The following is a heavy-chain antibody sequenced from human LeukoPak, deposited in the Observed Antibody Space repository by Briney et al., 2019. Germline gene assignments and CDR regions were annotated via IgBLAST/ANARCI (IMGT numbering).Heavy chain of an antibody. D-gene: IGHD4-17*01. CDR3: ARERAGRYGDYGFDY. CDR2: IYYSGST. J-gene: IGHJ4*02. CDR1: GGSISSYY. Sequence: SETLSLTCTVSGGSISSYYWSWIRQPPGKGLEWIGYIYYSGSTNYNPSLKGRVTISVDTSKNQFSLKLSSVTAADTAVYYCARERAGRYGDYGFDYWGQGTLVTVSS. V-gene: IGHV4-59*01.